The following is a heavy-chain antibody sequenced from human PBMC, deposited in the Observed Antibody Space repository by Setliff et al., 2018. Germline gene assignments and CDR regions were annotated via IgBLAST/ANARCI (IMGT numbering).Heavy chain of an antibody. D-gene: IGHD3-3*01. CDR1: GFTFSSYS. Sequence: PGGSLRLSCADSGFTFSSYSMNWVRQAPGKGLEWVSSISSSSSYIYYADSVKGRLTISRDNAKNSLYLQMNSLRAEDTAVYYCARDKLRFLENWFDPWGQGTLVTVSS. V-gene: IGHV3-21*01. CDR3: ARDKLRFLENWFDP. CDR2: ISSSSSYI. J-gene: IGHJ5*02.